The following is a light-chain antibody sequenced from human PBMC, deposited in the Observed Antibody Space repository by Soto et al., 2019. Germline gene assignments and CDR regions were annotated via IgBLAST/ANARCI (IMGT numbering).Light chain of an antibody. J-gene: IGLJ1*01. Sequence: QSALTQPRSVSGSPGQSVTISCTGTSSDVGGYNYVSWYQQHPGKAPKVIIYEVSKRPSGGPDRFSGSKAGNTASLTISGLQPEDEADYYCFSHAGSYTYVFGTGTKLTVL. V-gene: IGLV2-11*01. CDR2: EVS. CDR3: FSHAGSYTYV. CDR1: SSDVGGYNY.